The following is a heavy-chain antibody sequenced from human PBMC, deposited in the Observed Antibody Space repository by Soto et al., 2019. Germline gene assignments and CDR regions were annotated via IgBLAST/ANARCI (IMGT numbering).Heavy chain of an antibody. CDR1: GFTFSTYN. CDR3: AKNGYCTNGVCYTRGWFDP. CDR2: ISSSSSYI. D-gene: IGHD2-8*01. J-gene: IGHJ5*02. Sequence: PGGSLRLSCAASGFTFSTYNMNWVRQAPGKGLEWVSSISSSSSYIYYADSVKGRFTISRDNSKNTLYLRMNSLRAEDTAVYYCAKNGYCTNGVCYTRGWFDPWGQGTLVTVSS. V-gene: IGHV3-21*04.